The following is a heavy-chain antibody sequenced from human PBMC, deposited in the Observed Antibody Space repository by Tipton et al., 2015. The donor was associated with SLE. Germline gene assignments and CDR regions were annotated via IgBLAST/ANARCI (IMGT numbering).Heavy chain of an antibody. J-gene: IGHJ3*02. Sequence: LRLSCTVSGGSISSGGHYWTWIRQHPGKGLEFIAFIYFSGRTYYSPSLKSRVTISVDTSENQFSLKLSSVTAADTAVYYCASQLTILDAFDIWGQGTMVTASS. D-gene: IGHD1-1*01. CDR1: GGSISSGGHY. CDR2: IYFSGRT. V-gene: IGHV4-31*03. CDR3: ASQLTILDAFDI.